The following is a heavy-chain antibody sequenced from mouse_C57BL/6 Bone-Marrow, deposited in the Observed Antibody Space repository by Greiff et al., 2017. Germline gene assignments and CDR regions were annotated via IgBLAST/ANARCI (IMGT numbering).Heavy chain of an antibody. CDR3: TRDYGSNYWYVND. D-gene: IGHD1-1*01. V-gene: IGHV1-85*01. J-gene: IGHJ1*03. CDR1: GYTFTSYD. Sequence: SGPELVKPGASVKLSCKASGYTFTSYDINWVKQRPGQGLEWIGWIYLGDGSTKYNEKFKGKVTLTVNTSSSTAYMELHSLTSEDSAVYFCTRDYGSNYWYVNDWGTGTTVTVSS. CDR2: IYLGDGST.